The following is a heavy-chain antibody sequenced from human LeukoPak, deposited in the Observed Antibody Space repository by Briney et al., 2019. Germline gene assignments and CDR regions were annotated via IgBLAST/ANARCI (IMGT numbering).Heavy chain of an antibody. CDR2: ISAYNGNT. Sequence: GASVKVSCKASGYTFTSYGISWVRQAPGQGLEWMGWISAYNGNTNYAQKLQGRVTMITDTSTSTAYMELRSLRSDDTAVYYCARTPLLWFGELLHFDYWGQGTLVTVSS. V-gene: IGHV1-18*01. CDR1: GYTFTSYG. J-gene: IGHJ4*02. CDR3: ARTPLLWFGELLHFDY. D-gene: IGHD3-10*01.